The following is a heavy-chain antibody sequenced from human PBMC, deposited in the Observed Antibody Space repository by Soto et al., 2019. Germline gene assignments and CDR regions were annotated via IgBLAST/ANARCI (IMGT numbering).Heavy chain of an antibody. J-gene: IGHJ6*02. Sequence: QVQLVQSGAEVKKPGSSVKVSCKASGDTFTNYIISWVRQAPGQGLEWIGRTIPARGVTNYARKFQGRVTVAANNSTSTVYMDLSSLTSEDTAVYYCAGIVFSTRDYQYQYGMDVWGQGPAVTVSS. CDR1: GDTFTNYI. D-gene: IGHD3-10*01. CDR2: TIPARGVT. CDR3: AGIVFSTRDYQYQYGMDV. V-gene: IGHV1-69*02.